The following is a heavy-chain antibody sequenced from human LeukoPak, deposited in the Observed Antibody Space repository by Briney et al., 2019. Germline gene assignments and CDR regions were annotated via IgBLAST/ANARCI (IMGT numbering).Heavy chain of an antibody. J-gene: IGHJ6*03. V-gene: IGHV1-8*03. D-gene: IGHD3-3*01. CDR1: GYTFTSYD. Sequence: ASVKVSCKASGYTFTSYDINWVRQATGLGLEWMGWMNPNSGNTGYAQKFQGRVTITRNTSISTAYMELSSLRSEDTAVYYCARNYYDFWSGYPSSYYYYYMDVWGKGTTVTVSS. CDR2: MNPNSGNT. CDR3: ARNYYDFWSGYPSSYYYYYMDV.